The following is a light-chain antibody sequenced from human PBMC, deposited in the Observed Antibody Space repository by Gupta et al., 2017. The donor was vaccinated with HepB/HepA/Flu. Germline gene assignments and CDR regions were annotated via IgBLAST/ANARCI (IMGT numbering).Light chain of an antibody. V-gene: IGLV3-1*01. Sequence: SLELTQPPSASVSPGQTASISCSGDELGDKFVHWYQQKPGQSPVLVIYQHSKRPSGIPERFSGSNSWNTATLTISGTQAMDDADYYCQVWDRNTLFFGGGTKLTVL. J-gene: IGLJ2*01. CDR1: ELGDKF. CDR2: QHS. CDR3: QVWDRNTLF.